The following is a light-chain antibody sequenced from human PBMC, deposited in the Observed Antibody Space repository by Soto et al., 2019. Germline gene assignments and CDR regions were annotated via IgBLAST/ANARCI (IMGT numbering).Light chain of an antibody. Sequence: IVVTQSPGTLSLSPGERATLSCRASQSVSNSYLAWYQQKLGQAPRLLIYGASTRAPGIPDRFSGSGSGTDFTLTISRLEPEDFALYYCQQYGSSTRTFGQGTKVEIK. CDR3: QQYGSSTRT. CDR1: QSVSNSY. CDR2: GAS. V-gene: IGKV3-20*01. J-gene: IGKJ1*01.